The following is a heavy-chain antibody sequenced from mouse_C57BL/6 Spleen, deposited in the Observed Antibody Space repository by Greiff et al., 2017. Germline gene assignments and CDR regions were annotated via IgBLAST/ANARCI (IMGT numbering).Heavy chain of an antibody. V-gene: IGHV1-82*01. CDR1: GYAFSSSW. D-gene: IGHD2-1*01. Sequence: VQLVESGPELVKPGASVKISCKASGYAFSSSWMNWVKQRPGKGLEWIGRIYPGDGDTNYNGKFKGKATLTADKSSSTAYMQLSSLTSEDSAVYFCASIYYGNFQLGYWGQGTTLTVSS. CDR2: IYPGDGDT. J-gene: IGHJ2*01. CDR3: ASIYYGNFQLGY.